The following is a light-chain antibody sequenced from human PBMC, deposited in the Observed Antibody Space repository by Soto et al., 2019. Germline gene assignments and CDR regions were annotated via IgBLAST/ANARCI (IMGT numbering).Light chain of an antibody. J-gene: IGLJ2*01. CDR1: NSDVGGYDY. Sequence: QSALTQPASVSGSPGQSITNSCTGTNSDVGGYDYVSWYQQHPGKAPKVMIYEVTNRPSGVSNRFSGSKSGNTASLTISGLQAEDEADYYCASYASSNTLVVFGGGTKVTVL. V-gene: IGLV2-14*01. CDR2: EVT. CDR3: ASYASSNTLVV.